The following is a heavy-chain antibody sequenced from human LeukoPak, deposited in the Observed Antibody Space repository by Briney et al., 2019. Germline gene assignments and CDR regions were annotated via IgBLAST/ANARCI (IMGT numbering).Heavy chain of an antibody. CDR2: IIPIFGTA. CDR3: ASAITVIVVDKKIDAFDI. V-gene: IGHV1-69*01. Sequence: SVKVSCKASGGTFSSYAISWVRQAPGQGLEWMGGIIPIFGTANYAQKFQGRVTITADESTSTAYMELSSLRSEDTAVYYCASAITVIVVDKKIDAFDIWGQGTMVTVSS. CDR1: GGTFSSYA. D-gene: IGHD3-22*01. J-gene: IGHJ3*02.